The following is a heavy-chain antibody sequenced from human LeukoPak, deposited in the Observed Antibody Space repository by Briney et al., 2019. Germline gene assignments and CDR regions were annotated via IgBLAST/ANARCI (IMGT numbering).Heavy chain of an antibody. V-gene: IGHV4-59*12. CDR3: ARERYYDSSGYPQFDY. D-gene: IGHD3-22*01. Sequence: SETLSLTCSVSGDSISSFYWNWIRQSPVKGLEWIGNINYSGNSNYNPSLKSRVTMSVDTSKNQFSLKLSSVTAADTAVYYCARERYYDSSGYPQFDYWGQGTLVTVSS. J-gene: IGHJ4*02. CDR2: INYSGNS. CDR1: GDSISSFY.